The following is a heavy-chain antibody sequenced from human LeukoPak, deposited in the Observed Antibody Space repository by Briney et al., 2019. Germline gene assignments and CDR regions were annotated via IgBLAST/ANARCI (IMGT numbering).Heavy chain of an antibody. CDR2: ISSRSSTI. CDR3: ARGLTLSSGFDY. Sequence: GGSLRLSCAASGFTFSSYSMNWVRQAPGKGLEWISYISSRSSTIYYADSVKGRFTISRDNAKSSLSLQMNSLGAEDTAVFYCARGLTLSSGFDYWGQGTLVTVSS. V-gene: IGHV3-48*01. D-gene: IGHD3-16*01. CDR1: GFTFSSYS. J-gene: IGHJ4*02.